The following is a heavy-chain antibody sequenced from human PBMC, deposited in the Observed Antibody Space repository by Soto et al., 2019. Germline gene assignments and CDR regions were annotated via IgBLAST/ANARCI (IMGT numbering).Heavy chain of an antibody. CDR1: GYTFTSYG. Sequence: QVQLVQSGAEVKKPGASVKVSCKASGYTFTSYGISWVRQAPGQGLEWMGWIRAYSGSTTYAQKLQGRVTMTTDTSASTAYMERRSPRADETAVEYWATSIAAAVDFACWGQGALVTGSS. V-gene: IGHV1-18*01. CDR3: ATSIAAAVDFAC. J-gene: IGHJ4*02. CDR2: IRAYSGST. D-gene: IGHD6-13*01.